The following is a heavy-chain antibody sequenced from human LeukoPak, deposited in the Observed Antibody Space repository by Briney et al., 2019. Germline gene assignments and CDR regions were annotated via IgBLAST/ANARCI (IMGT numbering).Heavy chain of an antibody. CDR3: ARGGVVVAYYYFDY. Sequence: GGSLRLSCAASGFIFSKYTMNWVRQAPGKGLEWVSSISSSSTYIYYADSVKGRFTISRDNAKDSLYLQMNSLRAEDTAVYYCARGGVVVAYYYFDYWGQGTLVTVSS. D-gene: IGHD2-15*01. CDR1: GFIFSKYT. J-gene: IGHJ4*02. CDR2: ISSSSTYI. V-gene: IGHV3-21*01.